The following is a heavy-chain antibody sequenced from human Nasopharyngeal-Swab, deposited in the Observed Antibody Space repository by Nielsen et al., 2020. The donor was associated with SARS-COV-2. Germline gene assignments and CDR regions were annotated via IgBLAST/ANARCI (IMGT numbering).Heavy chain of an antibody. CDR3: ARGVPITLVGVVSSGGNQFDP. D-gene: IGHD3-3*01. J-gene: IGHJ5*02. CDR2: IYHSGSI. Sequence: SETLSLTCTVSGGSISSSSYYWGWIRQPPGKGLEWIGNIYHSGSIYYNPSLKSRVTISVDTSKTQFSLKLNSVTAADTAVYYCARGVPITLVGVVSSGGNQFDPWGQGTLVTVSS. CDR1: GGSISSSSYY. V-gene: IGHV4-39*07.